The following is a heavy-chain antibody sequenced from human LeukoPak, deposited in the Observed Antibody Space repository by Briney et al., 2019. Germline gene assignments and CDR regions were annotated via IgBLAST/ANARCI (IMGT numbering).Heavy chain of an antibody. V-gene: IGHV5-51*01. CDR1: GYSFTNYW. Sequence: GESLKISCKGSGYSFTNYWIGWVRQMPGKGLEWMGIIYPGDSDTRYSPSFQGQVTISADKSISTAYLQWSSLKASDIAIYYCARAAASGTYNWFDPWGQGTLVTVSS. CDR2: IYPGDSDT. D-gene: IGHD6-13*01. CDR3: ARAAASGTYNWFDP. J-gene: IGHJ5*02.